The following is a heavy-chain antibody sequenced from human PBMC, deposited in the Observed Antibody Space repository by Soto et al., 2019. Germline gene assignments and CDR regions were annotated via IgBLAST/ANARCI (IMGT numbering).Heavy chain of an antibody. Sequence: VAVISYDGNNKYYADSVKGRFTISRDNSKNTLYLQMNSLRAEDTAVYYCARASCSSTSCYARFDYWGQGTLVTVSS. V-gene: IGHV3-30-3*01. D-gene: IGHD2-2*01. CDR2: ISYDGNNK. CDR3: ARASCSSTSCYARFDY. J-gene: IGHJ4*02.